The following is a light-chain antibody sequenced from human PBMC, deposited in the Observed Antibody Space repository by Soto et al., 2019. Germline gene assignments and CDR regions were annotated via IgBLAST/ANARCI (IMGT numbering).Light chain of an antibody. CDR1: QSVSSSY. CDR3: QQYCSSPRIT. V-gene: IGKV3-20*01. J-gene: IGKJ5*01. Sequence: DIVLTQSPGSLSLSTGDRATLSCRASQSVSSSYLAWYQQKPGQAPRLLIYGASSMATGIPERFSGSGSGTDFTLTISRLEPEDFAVYYCQQYCSSPRITFGQGTRLEIK. CDR2: GAS.